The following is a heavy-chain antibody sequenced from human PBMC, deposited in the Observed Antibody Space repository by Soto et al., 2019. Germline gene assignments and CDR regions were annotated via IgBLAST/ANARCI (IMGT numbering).Heavy chain of an antibody. J-gene: IGHJ5*02. CDR2: ISSSGSTK. V-gene: IGHV3-48*03. CDR1: GFTFSSDD. CDR3: ARDRRLLYCSGWCRNLFDP. Sequence: GGSLRLSCAASGFTFSSDDMNWVRQAPGKWLEWVSYISSSGSTKYYADSVKGRFTISRDNAKDSLYLQMNSLRAEDTAVYYCARDRRLLYCSGWCRNLFDPWXQGTLVTVSS. D-gene: IGHD6-19*01.